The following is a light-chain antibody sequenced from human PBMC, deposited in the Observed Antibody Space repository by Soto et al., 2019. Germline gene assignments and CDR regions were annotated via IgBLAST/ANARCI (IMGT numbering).Light chain of an antibody. J-gene: IGKJ5*01. CDR3: MQGTHWPIT. V-gene: IGKV2-30*01. CDR1: RSLLYSDGNPY. Sequence: MVTQSSHSLPVPLGQPGSISCKSSRSLLYSDGNPYLSWFPQRPGQSPRRLIYKVPNRESGAQDRFSGSGSSTDFTLKIRRLEAEDVGVYYCMQGTHWPITVGQGTRVEI. CDR2: KVP.